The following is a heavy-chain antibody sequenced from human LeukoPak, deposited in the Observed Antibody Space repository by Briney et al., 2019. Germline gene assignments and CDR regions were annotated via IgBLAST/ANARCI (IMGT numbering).Heavy chain of an antibody. J-gene: IGHJ5*02. CDR1: GGSIISSTYY. V-gene: IGHV4-39*01. CDR3: ARYSSSHGWLDP. D-gene: IGHD6-13*01. CDR2: IYHSGST. Sequence: PSETLSLTCTVSGGSIISSTYYWGWIRQPPGKGLEWIGIIYHSGSTYYNPSLKSRVTISVDTSENQFSLKLSSVTAADTAVYFCARYSSSHGWLDPWGQGTLVTVSS.